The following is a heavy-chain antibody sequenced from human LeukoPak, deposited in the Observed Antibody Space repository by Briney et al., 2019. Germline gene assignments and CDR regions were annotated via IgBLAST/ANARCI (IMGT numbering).Heavy chain of an antibody. J-gene: IGHJ3*02. CDR3: ARLRYCSSTSCYTGAFDI. CDR2: IYHSGRT. V-gene: IGHV4-59*12. D-gene: IGHD2-2*02. Sequence: PSETLSLTCTVSGGSINYYYWSWIRHPPGKGREWIGYIYHSGRTYYNPSLKSRVTISVDRSKNQFSLKLSSVTAADTAVYYCARLRYCSSTSCYTGAFDIWGQGTMVTVSS. CDR1: GGSINYYY.